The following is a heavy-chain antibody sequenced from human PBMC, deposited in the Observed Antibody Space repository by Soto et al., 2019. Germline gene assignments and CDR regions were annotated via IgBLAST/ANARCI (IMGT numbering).Heavy chain of an antibody. D-gene: IGHD3-10*01. CDR2: IRPDGSVK. CDR3: ARDPVRGDDYNFDF. V-gene: IGHV3-7*01. CDR1: GFMFSTYW. Sequence: GGSLRLSCSASGFMFSTYWMTWVRQAPGKGLEWVANIRPDGSVKNYADSVKGRFTVSRDNAHNSLSLQMDSLRDDDTGVYYCARDPVRGDDYNFDFWGQGTQVTVSS. J-gene: IGHJ4*02.